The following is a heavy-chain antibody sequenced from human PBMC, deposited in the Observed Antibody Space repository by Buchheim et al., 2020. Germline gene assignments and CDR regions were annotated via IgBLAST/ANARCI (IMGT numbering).Heavy chain of an antibody. CDR2: IKPDGSEM. CDR3: AKEHCSGGSCYVGLDY. Sequence: EVLLVESGGGLVQPGGSLRLSCATSGFTFSSYWMTWVRRAPGRGLEWVANIKPDGSEMYYVDSVKGRFIISRDTPANSLYLQMNSLRAEDTAVYYCAKEHCSGGSCYVGLDYWGQGTL. D-gene: IGHD2-15*01. J-gene: IGHJ4*02. CDR1: GFTFSSYW. V-gene: IGHV3-7*04.